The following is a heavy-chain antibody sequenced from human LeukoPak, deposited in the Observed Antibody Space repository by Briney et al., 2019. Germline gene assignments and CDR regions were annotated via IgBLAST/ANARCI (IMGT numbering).Heavy chain of an antibody. CDR1: GFTFSTYG. V-gene: IGHV3-33*08. D-gene: IGHD1-26*01. CDR2: TWYDGGNK. Sequence: GGSLRLSCAASGFTFSTYGMHWVRQAQGKGLEWVALTWYDGGNKNYADSVKGRFTISRDNSKNTLYLQMNSLRGEDTGVYYCARGGLTIAESTTSWYLDYWGQGTLVTVSS. J-gene: IGHJ4*02. CDR3: ARGGLTIAESTTSWYLDY.